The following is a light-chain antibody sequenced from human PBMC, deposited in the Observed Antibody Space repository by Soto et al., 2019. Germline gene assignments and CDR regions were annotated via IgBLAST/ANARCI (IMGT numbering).Light chain of an antibody. Sequence: GDRVTITCRASQSISSWLAWYQQKPGKAPKLLIFAASSLQSGVPSRFSGSRSGPDFTLTISSLQPEDFATYYCQQSYRSPPTFGQGTKVDIK. CDR3: QQSYRSPPT. V-gene: IGKV1-39*01. J-gene: IGKJ1*01. CDR1: QSISSW. CDR2: AAS.